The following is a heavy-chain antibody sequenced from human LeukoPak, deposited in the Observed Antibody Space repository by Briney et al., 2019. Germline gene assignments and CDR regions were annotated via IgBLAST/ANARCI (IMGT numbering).Heavy chain of an antibody. CDR2: ISSSGSTI. D-gene: IGHD5-18*01. CDR1: GFTLSDYY. J-gene: IGHJ4*02. Sequence: GGSMRLSCAASGFTLSDYYMSWIRQAPGKGLEWVSYISSSGSTIYYADSVKGRFTISRDNAKNSLYLQMNSLRAEDTAVYYCATETRGYSYGTDRFFDYWGQGTLVTVSS. CDR3: ATETRGYSYGTDRFFDY. V-gene: IGHV3-11*01.